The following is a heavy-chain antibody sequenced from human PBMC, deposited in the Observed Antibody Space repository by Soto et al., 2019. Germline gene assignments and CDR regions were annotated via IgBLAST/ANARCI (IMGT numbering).Heavy chain of an antibody. Sequence: PSETLSLTCSVSGASISSRDYYRGWIRQTPGKGLEWIGNIDYNGVTYYNPSLKSRVTVSKDTSKNQFSLKVASVTAADTAIYYCGRVMIGTSRHTDSDYWGQGTQVTVSS. J-gene: IGHJ4*02. CDR1: GASISSRDYY. V-gene: IGHV4-39*01. D-gene: IGHD2-2*01. CDR3: GRVMIGTSRHTDSDY. CDR2: IDYNGVT.